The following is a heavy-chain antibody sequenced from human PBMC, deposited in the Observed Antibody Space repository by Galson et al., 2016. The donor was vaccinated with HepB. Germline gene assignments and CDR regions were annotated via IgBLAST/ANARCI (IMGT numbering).Heavy chain of an antibody. CDR2: IYYSGST. CDR3: ARGNSWYFEGYFDY. D-gene: IGHD6-13*01. Sequence: SETLSLTCTVSGGSISSNYWTWIRQPPGKGLEWIGSIYYSGSTNYNPSLKSRVTMSVDTSKNHFSLNLSSLTAADTAVYYCARGNSWYFEGYFDYWGQGTLVTVSS. CDR1: GGSISSNY. J-gene: IGHJ4*02. V-gene: IGHV4-59*01.